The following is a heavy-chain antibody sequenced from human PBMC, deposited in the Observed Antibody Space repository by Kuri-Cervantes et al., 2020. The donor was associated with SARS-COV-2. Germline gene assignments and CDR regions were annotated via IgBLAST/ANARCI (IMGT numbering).Heavy chain of an antibody. CDR3: ARDVWSGYYYGMDV. J-gene: IGHJ6*02. CDR1: GFTFSSYA. CDR2: ISYDGSNK. V-gene: IGHV3-30-3*01. Sequence: LSLTCAASGFTFSSYATHWVRQAPGKGLEWVAVISYDGSNKYYADSVKGRFTISRDNSKNTLYLQMNSLRAEDTAVYYCARDVWSGYYYGMDVWGQGTTVTVSS. D-gene: IGHD3-3*01.